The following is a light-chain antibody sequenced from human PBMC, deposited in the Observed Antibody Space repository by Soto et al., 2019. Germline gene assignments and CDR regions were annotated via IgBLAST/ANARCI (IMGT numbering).Light chain of an antibody. CDR3: QQYDNLSWT. CDR1: QMISGTF. V-gene: IGKV3-20*01. J-gene: IGKJ1*01. Sequence: EIVMTQSPDTLSLPPVERATLSCRAGQMISGTFLNWYQQKPGQAPRLLIYGASNRATGTPDRFSGSGSGTDFTLTISRLEPEDFAVYFCQQYDNLSWTFGQGTKVDIK. CDR2: GAS.